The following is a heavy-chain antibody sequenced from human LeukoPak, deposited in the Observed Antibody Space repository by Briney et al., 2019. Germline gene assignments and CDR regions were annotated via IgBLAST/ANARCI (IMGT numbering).Heavy chain of an antibody. CDR2: VSGSGGTT. Sequence: GGSLGLSCAASGFTFSSHAMTWVRQAPGKGLEWVSGVSGSGGTTYYADSVKGRFTISRDNSKNTLFLQMNSLRADDTAVYYCAKRGTSWSFDYWGQGTLVTVSS. J-gene: IGHJ4*02. CDR3: AKRGTSWSFDY. D-gene: IGHD2-2*01. V-gene: IGHV3-23*01. CDR1: GFTFSSHA.